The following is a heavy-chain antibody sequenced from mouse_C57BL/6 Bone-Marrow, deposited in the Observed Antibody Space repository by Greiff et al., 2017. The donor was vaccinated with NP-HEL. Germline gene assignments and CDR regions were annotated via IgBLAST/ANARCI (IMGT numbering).Heavy chain of an antibody. CDR1: GYTFTDYN. Sequence: VQLKESGPELVKPGASVKIPCKASGYTFTDYNMDWVKQSHGKSLEWIGDINPNNGGTIYNQKFKGKATLTVDKSSSTAYMELRSLTSEDTAVYYCARWAYGSSYGWFAYWGQGTLVTVSA. D-gene: IGHD1-1*01. V-gene: IGHV1-18*01. J-gene: IGHJ3*01. CDR3: ARWAYGSSYGWFAY. CDR2: INPNNGGT.